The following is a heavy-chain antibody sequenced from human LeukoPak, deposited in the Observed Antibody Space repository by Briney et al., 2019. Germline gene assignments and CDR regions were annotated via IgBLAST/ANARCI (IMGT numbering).Heavy chain of an antibody. Sequence: SETLSLTCTVSGDSISRYYWSWIRQPPGRGLEWIAFIYYSGSTNYNPSLKRRVTISMDTSRNQFSLRPSSVTAADTAVYYCAKHLVATTPFFDYWGQGTLVTVSS. D-gene: IGHD5-12*01. CDR2: IYYSGST. CDR3: AKHLVATTPFFDY. V-gene: IGHV4-59*08. J-gene: IGHJ4*02. CDR1: GDSISRYY.